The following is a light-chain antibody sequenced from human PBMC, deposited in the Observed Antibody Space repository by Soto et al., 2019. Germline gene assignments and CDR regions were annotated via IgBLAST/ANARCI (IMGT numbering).Light chain of an antibody. Sequence: EIVLTQSPGTLSLSPGERATLPCRASQSVRKNYLAWYQQKPGQAPRLLINGASSRAAGIPDRFSGSGSGTDFTLTISRLEPEDFAVYYCQQYGRLPLTFGGGTKVEIK. V-gene: IGKV3-20*01. CDR1: QSVRKNY. J-gene: IGKJ4*01. CDR2: GAS. CDR3: QQYGRLPLT.